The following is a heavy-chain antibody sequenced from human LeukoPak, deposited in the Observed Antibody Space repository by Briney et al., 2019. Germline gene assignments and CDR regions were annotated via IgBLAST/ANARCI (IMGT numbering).Heavy chain of an antibody. V-gene: IGHV4-59*01. CDR2: IYYSGST. J-gene: IGHJ4*02. D-gene: IGHD3-16*01. CDR1: GGSISTYY. Sequence: SETLSLTCTFSGGSISTYYWSWIRQPPGKGLEWIGYIYYSGSTNYNPSLKSRATISVDTSKNQFSLKLSSVTAADTAVYYCARTRAKWGVDYWGQGTLVTVSS. CDR3: ARTRAKWGVDY.